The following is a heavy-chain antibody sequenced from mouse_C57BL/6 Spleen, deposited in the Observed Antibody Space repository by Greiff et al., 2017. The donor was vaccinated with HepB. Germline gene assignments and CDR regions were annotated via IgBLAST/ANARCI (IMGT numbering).Heavy chain of an antibody. CDR2: IHPNSGST. V-gene: IGHV1-64*01. J-gene: IGHJ2*01. D-gene: IGHD2-3*01. CDR1: GYTFTSYW. Sequence: VQLQQSGAELVKPGASVKLSCKASGYTFTSYWMHWVKQRPGQGLEWIGMIHPNSGSTNYNEKFRGKATLTVDNSSSTAYQQRSSLTSEDSAFYYCARDDYFDYWGQGTTLTVSS. CDR3: ARDDYFDY.